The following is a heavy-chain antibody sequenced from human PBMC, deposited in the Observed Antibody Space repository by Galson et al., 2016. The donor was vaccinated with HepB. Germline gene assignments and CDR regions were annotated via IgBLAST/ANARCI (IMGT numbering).Heavy chain of an antibody. Sequence: TLSLTCTVSGGSISSPNYYWGWIRQHPGKGLEWIGYIYHSGYTYYKPSLKSRVSISVDTSKNQFSLEVTSVTAADTAVYYCARVDPSYAMDDWGQGTTVTVSS. CDR3: ARVDPSYAMDD. J-gene: IGHJ6*02. V-gene: IGHV4-31*03. D-gene: IGHD3-9*01. CDR1: GGSISSPNYY. CDR2: IYHSGYT.